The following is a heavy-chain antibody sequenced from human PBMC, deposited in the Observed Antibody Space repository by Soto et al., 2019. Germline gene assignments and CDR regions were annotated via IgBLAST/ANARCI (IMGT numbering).Heavy chain of an antibody. V-gene: IGHV1-46*01. CDR1: GYTFTSYY. Sequence: QVQLVQSGAEVKKPGASVKVSCKASGYTFTSYYMHWVRQAPGQGLEWMGIINPSGGSTSYAQKFQGRVTMSRDTSTSTVYMELSSVRSEDTAVYYCARDLVEWLGIIDYWGQGTLVTVSS. CDR2: INPSGGST. D-gene: IGHD6-19*01. CDR3: ARDLVEWLGIIDY. J-gene: IGHJ4*02.